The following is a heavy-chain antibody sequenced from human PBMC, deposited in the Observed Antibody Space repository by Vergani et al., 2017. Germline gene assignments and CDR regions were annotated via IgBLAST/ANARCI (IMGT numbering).Heavy chain of an antibody. Sequence: QVQLVQSGAEVKKPGSSVKVSCKASGYTFTSYGISWVRQAPGQGLEWMGWISAYNGNTNYAQKLQGRVTMTTDTSTSTAYMELRSLRSDDTAVYYCARRSVAYYYDQSDSYYFDYWGQGTLVTVSS. V-gene: IGHV1-18*01. CDR2: ISAYNGNT. J-gene: IGHJ4*02. D-gene: IGHD3-22*01. CDR1: GYTFTSYG. CDR3: ARRSVAYYYDQSDSYYFDY.